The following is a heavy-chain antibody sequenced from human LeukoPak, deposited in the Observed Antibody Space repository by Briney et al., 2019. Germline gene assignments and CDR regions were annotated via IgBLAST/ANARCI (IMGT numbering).Heavy chain of an antibody. CDR3: ARVQTSAFDI. D-gene: IGHD1-1*01. CDR2: ITSRSTTK. Sequence: PGGSLRLSCAASGFTFSIHSMNWVRQAPGRGLEWVSYITSRSTTKQYADSVKGRFTISKENAKNSLYLQMNSLRDVDTAVYYCARVQTSAFDIWGQGTMVTVSS. CDR1: GFTFSIHS. V-gene: IGHV3-48*02. J-gene: IGHJ3*02.